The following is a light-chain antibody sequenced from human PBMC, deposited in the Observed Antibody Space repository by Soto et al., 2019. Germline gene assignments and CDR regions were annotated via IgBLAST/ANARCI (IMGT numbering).Light chain of an antibody. CDR2: EVN. J-gene: IGLJ1*01. CDR1: SSDVGYHNY. V-gene: IGLV2-14*01. CDR3: SSCTSSNTLLYV. Sequence: QSALTQPASVSGSPGQSITISCTGNSSDVGYHNYVSWYRQHPGKAPRLMIYEVNNRPSGVSNRFSGSKSGNTASLTIPGLQAEDEADYYCSSCTSSNTLLYVFGTGTKVTVL.